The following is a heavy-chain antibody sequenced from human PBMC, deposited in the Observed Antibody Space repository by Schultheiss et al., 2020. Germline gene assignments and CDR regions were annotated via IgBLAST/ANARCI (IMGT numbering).Heavy chain of an antibody. V-gene: IGHV3-30*18. Sequence: GGSLRLSCAASGFTFSSYGMHWVRQAPGKGLEWVAVISYDGSNKYYADSVKGRFTISRDNSKNTLYLQMNSLRAEDTAVYYCAKDRKGVYYDSSGSPKNYFDYWGQGTLVNVYS. D-gene: IGHD3-22*01. CDR3: AKDRKGVYYDSSGSPKNYFDY. CDR1: GFTFSSYG. CDR2: ISYDGSNK. J-gene: IGHJ4*02.